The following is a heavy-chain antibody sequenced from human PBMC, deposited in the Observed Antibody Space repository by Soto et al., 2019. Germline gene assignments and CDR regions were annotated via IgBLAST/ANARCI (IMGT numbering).Heavy chain of an antibody. Sequence: ASVKVSCKASGYTFTNYGISWVRQAPGQGLEWMGWINVYNGNTKYAQKVQGRVTMTTDTSTSTAYMELRSLRSDDTAVYYCAREGPRPYYYYGMDVWGQGTTVTVSS. J-gene: IGHJ6*02. D-gene: IGHD6-6*01. CDR1: GYTFTNYG. CDR3: AREGPRPYYYYGMDV. V-gene: IGHV1-18*01. CDR2: INVYNGNT.